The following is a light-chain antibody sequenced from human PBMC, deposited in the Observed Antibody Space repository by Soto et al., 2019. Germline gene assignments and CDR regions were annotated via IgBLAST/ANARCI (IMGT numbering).Light chain of an antibody. J-gene: IGKJ1*01. CDR1: QSVRNSY. V-gene: IGKV3-20*01. Sequence: DIVLMQSPGTLSLSPGDRVTLSCRASQSVRNSYLAWYQQKPGQAPRLLIYGASSRATGTPDRFSGSGSGTDFTLTISRLEPEDFAVYYCQQYGYSSTFGQGTKVDNK. CDR2: GAS. CDR3: QQYGYSST.